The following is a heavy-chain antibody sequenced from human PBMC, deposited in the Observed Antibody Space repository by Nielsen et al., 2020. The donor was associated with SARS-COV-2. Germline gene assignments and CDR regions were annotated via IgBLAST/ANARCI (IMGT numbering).Heavy chain of an antibody. CDR2: ISSSSSYT. Sequence: GGSLRLSCAASGFTFSDYYMSWIRQAPGKGLEWVSYISSSSSYTNYADSVKGRFTISRDNAKNSLYLQMNSLRAEDTAVYYCASGNSGSYPLDYWGQGTLVTVSS. V-gene: IGHV3-11*03. CDR3: ASGNSGSYPLDY. CDR1: GFTFSDYY. J-gene: IGHJ4*02. D-gene: IGHD1-26*01.